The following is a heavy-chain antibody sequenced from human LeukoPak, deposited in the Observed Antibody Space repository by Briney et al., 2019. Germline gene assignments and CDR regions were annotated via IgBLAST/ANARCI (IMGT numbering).Heavy chain of an antibody. CDR1: GFTFSSYS. Sequence: QSGGSLRLSCAASGFTFSSYSMNWVRQAPGKGLEWVSGVSGSRDSTYYADSVKGRFTISRDNSKNTLYLQMNSLRAEDTAVYYCAKTLTMILVLRGGFDYWGQGALVTVSS. CDR2: VSGSRDST. D-gene: IGHD3-22*01. J-gene: IGHJ4*02. CDR3: AKTLTMILVLRGGFDY. V-gene: IGHV3-23*01.